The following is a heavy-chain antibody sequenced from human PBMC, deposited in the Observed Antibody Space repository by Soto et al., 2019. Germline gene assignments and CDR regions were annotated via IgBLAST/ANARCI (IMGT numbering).Heavy chain of an antibody. Sequence: GESLKISCKGSGYSLTSYWISWVRQMPGKGLEWMGRIDPSDSYTNYSPSFQGHVTISADKSISTAYLQWSSLKASDTAMYYCARASNTGSYYSAFDIWGQGTMVTVSS. D-gene: IGHD3-22*01. CDR2: IDPSDSYT. J-gene: IGHJ3*02. CDR1: GYSLTSYW. V-gene: IGHV5-10-1*01. CDR3: ARASNTGSYYSAFDI.